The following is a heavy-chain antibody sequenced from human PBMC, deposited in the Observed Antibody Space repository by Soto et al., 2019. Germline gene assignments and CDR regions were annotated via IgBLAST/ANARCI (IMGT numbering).Heavy chain of an antibody. CDR1: GYSFTSYW. J-gene: IGHJ3*02. CDR2: IYPGDSDT. Sequence: GESLKLSCTGSGYSFTSYWIGWVRQMPGKGLEWMGIIYPGDSDTRYSPSFQGQVTISADKSISTAYLQWSSLKASDTAMYYCARSTTGTFDAFDIWGQGTMVTVSS. CDR3: ARSTTGTFDAFDI. D-gene: IGHD1-1*01. V-gene: IGHV5-51*01.